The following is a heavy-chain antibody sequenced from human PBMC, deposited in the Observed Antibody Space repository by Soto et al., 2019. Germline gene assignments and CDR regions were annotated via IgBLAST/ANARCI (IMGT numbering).Heavy chain of an antibody. CDR3: ARGRIAARPDVLTPTMPDY. CDR2: INPNSGGT. V-gene: IGHV1-2*04. CDR1: GYTFTGYY. Sequence: QVQLVQSGAEVKKPGASVKVSCKASGYTFTGYYMHWVRQAPGQGLEWMGWINPNSGGTNYAQKFQGWVTMTRDTSISTAYMELSRLRSDDTAVYYCARGRIAARPDVLTPTMPDYWGQGTLVTVSS. J-gene: IGHJ4*02. D-gene: IGHD6-6*01.